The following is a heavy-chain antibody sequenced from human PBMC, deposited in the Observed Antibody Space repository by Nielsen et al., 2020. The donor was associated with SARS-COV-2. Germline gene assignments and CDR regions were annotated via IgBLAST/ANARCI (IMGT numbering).Heavy chain of an antibody. Sequence: GGSLRLSCAASGFTFSNYVMNWVRQSPGKGLEWVSAISASGASTYYADSVKGRFTMSRDNSKNTLYLQMNSLRAEDTAVYYCARGGADVWGQGTTVTVSS. D-gene: IGHD3-16*01. CDR3: ARGGADV. V-gene: IGHV3-23*01. CDR1: GFTFSNYV. CDR2: ISASGAST. J-gene: IGHJ6*02.